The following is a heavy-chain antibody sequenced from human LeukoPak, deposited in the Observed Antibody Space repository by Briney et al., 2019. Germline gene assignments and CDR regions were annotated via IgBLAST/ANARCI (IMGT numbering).Heavy chain of an antibody. D-gene: IGHD4-17*01. Sequence: SETLSLTCTVSGGSISSGSYYWSWIRQPAGKGLEWIGRIYTSGSTNYNPSLKSRVTISVDTSKNQSSLKLSSVTAADTAVYYCAREKPLYGVLFDYWGQGTLVTVSS. CDR2: IYTSGST. J-gene: IGHJ4*02. CDR1: GGSISSGSYY. CDR3: AREKPLYGVLFDY. V-gene: IGHV4-61*02.